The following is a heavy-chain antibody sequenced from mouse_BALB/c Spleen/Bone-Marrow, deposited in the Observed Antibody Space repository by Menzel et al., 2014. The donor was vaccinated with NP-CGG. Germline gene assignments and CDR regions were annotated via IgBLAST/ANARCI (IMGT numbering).Heavy chain of an antibody. V-gene: IGHV5-9*02. J-gene: IGHJ3*01. Sequence: EVQLVESGGGLVKPGGSLKLSCAASGFTFSSYTMSWVRQTPEKRLEWVATISSGGSYTYYPDSVKGRFTISRDNARNTLYLQMSSLRSEDTALYYCARQDGYDGTWFAYWGQGTLVTVSA. CDR2: ISSGGSYT. CDR3: ARQDGYDGTWFAY. CDR1: GFTFSSYT. D-gene: IGHD2-2*01.